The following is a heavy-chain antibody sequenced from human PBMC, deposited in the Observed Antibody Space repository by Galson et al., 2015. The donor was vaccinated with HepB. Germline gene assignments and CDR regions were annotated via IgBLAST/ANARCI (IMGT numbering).Heavy chain of an antibody. J-gene: IGHJ4*02. CDR3: ARDRGAYYYDTRRPGNFDY. CDR1: GYTFTSYA. Sequence: SVKVSCKASGYTFTSYAMHWVRQAPGQRLEWMGWINAGNGNTKYSQKFQGRVTITRDTSASTAYMELSSLRSEDTAVYYCARDRGAYYYDTRRPGNFDYWGQGTLVTVSS. V-gene: IGHV1-3*01. D-gene: IGHD3-22*01. CDR2: INAGNGNT.